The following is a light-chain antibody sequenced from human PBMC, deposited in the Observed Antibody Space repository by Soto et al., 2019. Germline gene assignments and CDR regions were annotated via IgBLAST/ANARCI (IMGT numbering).Light chain of an antibody. J-gene: IGKJ4*01. CDR3: QQYNSYSLT. Sequence: DIQMTQSTSSLSASVGDRVTITYRASQSISSWLAWYQQKPGKAPKLLIYKASSLESGVPSRFSGSGSGTEFTLTISSLQPDDFATYYCQQYNSYSLTFGGGTKVEIK. CDR2: KAS. V-gene: IGKV1-5*03. CDR1: QSISSW.